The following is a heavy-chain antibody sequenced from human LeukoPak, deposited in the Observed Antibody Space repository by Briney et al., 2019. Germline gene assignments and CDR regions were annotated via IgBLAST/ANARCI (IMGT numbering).Heavy chain of an antibody. Sequence: GGSLRLSCAASGYTFSSYAMSWVRQAPGKGLEWVSAISGSGGSTYYADSVKGRFTISRDNSKNTLYLQMNSLRAEDTAVYYCATSTSSGWPPAVDYWGQGTLVTVSS. J-gene: IGHJ4*02. V-gene: IGHV3-23*01. CDR1: GYTFSSYA. D-gene: IGHD6-19*01. CDR2: ISGSGGST. CDR3: ATSTSSGWPPAVDY.